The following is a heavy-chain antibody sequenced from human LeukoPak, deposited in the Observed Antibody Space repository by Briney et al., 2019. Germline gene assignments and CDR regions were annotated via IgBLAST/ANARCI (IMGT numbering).Heavy chain of an antibody. D-gene: IGHD3-22*01. CDR3: AFSGYYDSSGYRAGDY. Sequence: PSETLSLTCAVSGGSISSSNWWSWVRQPPGKGLEWIGEIYHSGSTNYNPSLKSRVTISVDTSKNQFSLKLSSVTAADTAVYYCAFSGYYDSSGYRAGDYWGQGTLVTVSS. J-gene: IGHJ4*02. CDR2: IYHSGST. V-gene: IGHV4-4*02. CDR1: GGSISSSNW.